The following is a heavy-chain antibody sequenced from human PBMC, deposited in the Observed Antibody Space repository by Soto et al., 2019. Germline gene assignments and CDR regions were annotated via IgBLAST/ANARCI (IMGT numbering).Heavy chain of an antibody. CDR1: GFIFTNYA. J-gene: IGHJ3*01. CDR3: VREGRGSFDF. V-gene: IGHV3-23*01. D-gene: IGHD5-12*01. Sequence: GGSLRLSCAASGFIFTNYAMNWVRQAPGKGLEWVSVIGGRGNSAYYADFVQGRFTISRDNSKNTLSLQMSSLTADDTAIYYCVREGRGSFDFWGRGTMVTVSS. CDR2: IGGRGNSA.